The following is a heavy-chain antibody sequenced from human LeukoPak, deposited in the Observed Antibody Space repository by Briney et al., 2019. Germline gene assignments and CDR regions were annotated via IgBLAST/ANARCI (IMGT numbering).Heavy chain of an antibody. Sequence: SQTLSLTCAISGDSVSSNSAAWNWIRQSPSRGLEWLGRTYYRSKWYNDYAVSVKSRITINPDTSKNQFSLQLNSVTAADTAVYYCAVWWLRSSRFDYWGQGTLVTVSS. CDR2: TYYRSKWYN. CDR1: GDSVSSNSAA. J-gene: IGHJ4*02. D-gene: IGHD5-12*01. CDR3: AVWWLRSSRFDY. V-gene: IGHV6-1*01.